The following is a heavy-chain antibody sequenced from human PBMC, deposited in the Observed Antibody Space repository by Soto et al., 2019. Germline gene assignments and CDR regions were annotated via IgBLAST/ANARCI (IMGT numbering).Heavy chain of an antibody. CDR3: ARDDSSGYYFDY. Sequence: PGGSLRLSCAASGFTFSSSGMHWVRQAPGKGLEWVAVIWYDGSNKYYADSVKGRFTISRDNSKNTLYLQMNSLRAEDTAVYYCARDDSSGYYFDYWGQGTLVTVSS. J-gene: IGHJ4*02. CDR2: IWYDGSNK. D-gene: IGHD3-22*01. V-gene: IGHV3-33*01. CDR1: GFTFSSSG.